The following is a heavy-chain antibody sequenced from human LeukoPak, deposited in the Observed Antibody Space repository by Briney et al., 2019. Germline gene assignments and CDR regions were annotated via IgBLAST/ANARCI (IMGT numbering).Heavy chain of an antibody. CDR2: INTNTGNP. J-gene: IGHJ4*02. D-gene: IGHD3-10*01. V-gene: IGHV7-4-1*02. Sequence: ASVKVSCKASGYTFTSYGMNWVRQASGQGLEWMGWINTNTGNPTYAQGFTGRFVFSLDTSVSTAYLQISSLKAEDTAVYYCARVMVRGVLVLGYWGQGTLVTVSS. CDR1: GYTFTSYG. CDR3: ARVMVRGVLVLGY.